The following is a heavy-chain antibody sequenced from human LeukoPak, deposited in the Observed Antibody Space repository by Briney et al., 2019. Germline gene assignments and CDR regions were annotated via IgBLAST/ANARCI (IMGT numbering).Heavy chain of an antibody. CDR1: GGSISVYY. V-gene: IGHV4-4*07. CDR3: AREGSSSWYIDY. J-gene: IGHJ4*02. Sequence: PSETLSLTCTVSGGSISVYYWSWIRQPAGKGLEWIGRIFSSGSTNYNPSLKSRVTISVDKSKNQFSLKLSSVTAADTAVYYCAREGSSSWYIDYWGQGTLVTVPS. CDR2: IFSSGST. D-gene: IGHD6-13*01.